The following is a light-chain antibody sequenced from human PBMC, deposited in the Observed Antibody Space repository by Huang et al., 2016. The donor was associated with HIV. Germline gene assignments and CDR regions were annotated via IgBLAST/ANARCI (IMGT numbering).Light chain of an antibody. Sequence: DVVMTQSPLSLPVTLGQPASISCRSNQSLVYSDGGTYLHWFQQRPGQSPRRLIYKVSNRDSGVPDRFSGSGSGTDFTLKISRVEAEDVGIYYCMQGSRWPWTFGQGTKVDIK. CDR1: QSLVYSDGGTY. J-gene: IGKJ1*01. V-gene: IGKV2-30*01. CDR2: KVS. CDR3: MQGSRWPWT.